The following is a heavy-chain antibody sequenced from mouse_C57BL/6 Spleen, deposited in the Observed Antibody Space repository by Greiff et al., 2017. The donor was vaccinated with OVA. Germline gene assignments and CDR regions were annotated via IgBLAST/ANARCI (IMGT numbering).Heavy chain of an antibody. J-gene: IGHJ3*01. CDR3: ARSQYALNAY. V-gene: IGHV1-55*01. D-gene: IGHD6-5*01. CDR2: IYPGSGRT. Sequence: VQLQQSGAELVKPGASVKMSCKASGYTFTSYWMNWVKQRPGQGLEWIGDIYPGSGRTKYNQKFQGKATLTVDTSSSTAYMQLSSLTSEYSAVYDCARSQYALNAYWGQGTLVTVSA. CDR1: GYTFTSYW.